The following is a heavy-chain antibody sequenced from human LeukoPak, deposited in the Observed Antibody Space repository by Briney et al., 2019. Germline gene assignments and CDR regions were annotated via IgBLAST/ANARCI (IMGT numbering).Heavy chain of an antibody. V-gene: IGHV1-46*03. Sequence: ASVKVSCKASGYTFTSYYMHWVRQAPGQGLEWMEIINPSGGSTSYAQKFQGRVTMTRDMSTSTVYMELSSLRSEDTAVYYCTRHPERAWELLGGLNWFDPWGQGTLVTVSS. J-gene: IGHJ5*02. CDR1: GYTFTSYY. CDR2: INPSGGST. CDR3: TRHPERAWELLGGLNWFDP. D-gene: IGHD1-26*01.